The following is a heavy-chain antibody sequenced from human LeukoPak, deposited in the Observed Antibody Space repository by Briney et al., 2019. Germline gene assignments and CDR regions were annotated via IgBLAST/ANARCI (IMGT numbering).Heavy chain of an antibody. CDR1: GYTFTSYY. CDR2: INPSGGST. V-gene: IGHV1-46*01. J-gene: IGHJ4*02. Sequence: GASVKVSCKASGYTFTSYYMHWVRQAPGQGLEWMGIINPSGGSTSYAQKFQGRVTMTRDTSTSTVYMELSSLRSENKAVYYCARAGGYYYDSSGYYSAYDYWGQGTLVTVSS. D-gene: IGHD3-22*01. CDR3: ARAGGYYYDSSGYYSAYDY.